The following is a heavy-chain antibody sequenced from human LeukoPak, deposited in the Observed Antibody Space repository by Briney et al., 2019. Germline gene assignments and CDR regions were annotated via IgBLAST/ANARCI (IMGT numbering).Heavy chain of an antibody. V-gene: IGHV3-23*01. D-gene: IGHD3-16*01. CDR3: ARLHLGVHPWGRVYYYYYMDV. J-gene: IGHJ6*03. CDR2: ISGSGGST. Sequence: GGSLRLSCAASGFTFSSYAMSWVRQAPGKGLEWVSAISGSGGSTYYADSVKGRFTISRDNSKNTLYLQMNSLRAEDTAVYYCARLHLGVHPWGRVYYYYYMDVWGKGTTVTISS. CDR1: GFTFSSYA.